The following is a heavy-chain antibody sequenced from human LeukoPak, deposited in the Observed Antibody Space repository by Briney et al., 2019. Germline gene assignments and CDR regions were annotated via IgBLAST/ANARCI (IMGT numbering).Heavy chain of an antibody. Sequence: SETLSLTCTVSGGSISSYYWSRIRQPPGKGLEWIGYIYYSGSTNYNPSLKSRVTISVDTSKNQFSLKLSSVTAADTAVYYCATTTVTTGYYYYMDVWGKGTTVTVSS. CDR1: GGSISSYY. V-gene: IGHV4-59*01. CDR3: ATTTVTTGYYYYMDV. CDR2: IYYSGST. D-gene: IGHD4-11*01. J-gene: IGHJ6*03.